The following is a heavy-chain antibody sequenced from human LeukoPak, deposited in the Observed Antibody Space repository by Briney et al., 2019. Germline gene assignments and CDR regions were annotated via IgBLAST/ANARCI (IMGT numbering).Heavy chain of an antibody. J-gene: IGHJ6*03. CDR3: AKGPHVEVSSGYYYYYYYMDV. Sequence: GRSLRLSCAASGFTSSSYGMHWVRQAPGQGMEWVAVIWYDGSNKYYAASVKGRFTISRDNSKNTLYLQMNSLRAEDTAVYYCAKGPHVEVSSGYYYYYYYMDVWGKGTTVTVSS. CDR1: GFTSSSYG. D-gene: IGHD3-22*01. CDR2: IWYDGSNK. V-gene: IGHV3-33*06.